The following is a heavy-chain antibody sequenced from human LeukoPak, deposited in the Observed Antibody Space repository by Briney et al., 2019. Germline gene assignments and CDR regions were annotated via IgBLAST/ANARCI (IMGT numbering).Heavy chain of an antibody. D-gene: IGHD4-11*01. Sequence: GGSLRLSYADSGFTFSSYNMNWVRQAPGKGLEWVSSISSSSSYIYYADSVKGRFTISRDNAKNSLYLQMNSLRAEDTAVYYCARVSFPTTGLLDYWGQGTLVTVSS. V-gene: IGHV3-21*01. CDR2: ISSSSSYI. CDR3: ARVSFPTTGLLDY. J-gene: IGHJ4*02. CDR1: GFTFSSYN.